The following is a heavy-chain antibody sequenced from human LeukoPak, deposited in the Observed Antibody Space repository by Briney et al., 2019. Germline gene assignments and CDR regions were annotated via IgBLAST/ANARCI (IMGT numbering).Heavy chain of an antibody. CDR1: GFTFSSYG. J-gene: IGHJ6*02. Sequence: PGGSLRLSCAASGFTFSSYGMHWVRQAPGKGLEWVAVISYDGSNKYYADSVKGRFTISRDNSKNTLYLQMNSLRAEDTAVYYCAKALLRFLEWFHGMDAWGQGTTVTVSS. CDR3: AKALLRFLEWFHGMDA. V-gene: IGHV3-30*18. CDR2: ISYDGSNK. D-gene: IGHD3-3*01.